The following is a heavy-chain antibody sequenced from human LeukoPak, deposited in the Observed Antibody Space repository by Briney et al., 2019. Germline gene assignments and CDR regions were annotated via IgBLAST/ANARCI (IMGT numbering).Heavy chain of an antibody. Sequence: KPSETLSLTFAVSGYSISSGYYWGWIRQPPGKGLEWIGEINHSGSTNYNPSLKSRVTISVDTSKNQFSLKLSSVTAADTAVYYCARASEICSSTSCYSRFDYWGQGTLVTVSS. J-gene: IGHJ4*02. CDR2: INHSGST. CDR3: ARASEICSSTSCYSRFDY. D-gene: IGHD2-2*02. CDR1: GYSISSGYY. V-gene: IGHV4-38-2*01.